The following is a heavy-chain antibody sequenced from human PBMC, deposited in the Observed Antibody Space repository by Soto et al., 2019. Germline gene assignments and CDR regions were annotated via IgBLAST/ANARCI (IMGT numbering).Heavy chain of an antibody. CDR2: IYYSGST. CDR1: GGSISSISYY. CDR3: ARAENYYGMDV. J-gene: IGHJ6*02. Sequence: SETLSLTCTVSGGSISSISYYWGWIRQPPGKGLEWIGSIYYSGSTYYNPSLKSRVTISLDTSQNQFSLKLTSVTAADTAVYYCARAENYYGMDVWGQGTTVTVSS. V-gene: IGHV4-39*07.